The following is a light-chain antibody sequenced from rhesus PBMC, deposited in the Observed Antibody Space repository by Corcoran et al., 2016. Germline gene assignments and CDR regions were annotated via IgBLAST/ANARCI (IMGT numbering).Light chain of an antibody. Sequence: QAVLTQPPSVSGSPGQSVTISCIGTSSDIGGYTRVSWYQQFPGKAPNLVIYELSKRPSGVSERFSASKSGNTASLTISGLQAEDEADYYCNSYANNRTFIFGSGTRLTVL. CDR2: ELS. CDR1: SSDIGGYTR. J-gene: IGLJ1*01. V-gene: IGLV2-13*02. CDR3: NSYANNRTFI.